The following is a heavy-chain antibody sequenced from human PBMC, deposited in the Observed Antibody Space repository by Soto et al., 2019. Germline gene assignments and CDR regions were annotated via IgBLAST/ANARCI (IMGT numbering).Heavy chain of an antibody. Sequence: QVPLVQSGAEVKKPGSSVKVSCKASGGTFSNYAISWVRQAPGQGLEWMGGIIPIFNTANYAQKFQGRVTITADKSTSTAYMERSRLRSEDTALYYCARGLVVPAGITYYYYGMDVWGQGTTVTVCS. V-gene: IGHV1-69*06. CDR2: IIPIFNTA. CDR1: GGTFSNYA. D-gene: IGHD2-2*01. J-gene: IGHJ6*02. CDR3: ARGLVVPAGITYYYYGMDV.